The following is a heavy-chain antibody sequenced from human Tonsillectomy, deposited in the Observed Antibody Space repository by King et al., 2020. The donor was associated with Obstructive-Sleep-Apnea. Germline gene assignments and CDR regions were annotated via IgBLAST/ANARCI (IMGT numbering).Heavy chain of an antibody. CDR1: GGSIRNYY. D-gene: IGHD6-13*01. CDR2: IHTSGST. CDR3: AATYSNSWYSLDP. Sequence: VQLQESGPGLVKPSETLSLTCTVSGGSIRNYYWNWIRQPAGKGLDWIGRIHTSGSTDYNPSLTSRVTMSVDTSKNQFSLRLSPVTAADTAVYYCAATYSNSWYSLDPWGEGTLVTVSS. J-gene: IGHJ5*02. V-gene: IGHV4-4*07.